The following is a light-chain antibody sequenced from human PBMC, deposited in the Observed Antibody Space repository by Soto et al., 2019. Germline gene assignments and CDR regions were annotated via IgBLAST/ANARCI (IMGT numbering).Light chain of an antibody. J-gene: IGKJ1*01. Sequence: EIVLTQSPGSLSLSPGERATLSCRASQSVDSSFFAWYQQKPGQAPRLLIYGASNRATGIPDRFSGSGSGTDFTLTISRLESEDFAVYYWQKYVSSVTFGQGTKVEIK. CDR2: GAS. CDR1: QSVDSSF. CDR3: QKYVSSVT. V-gene: IGKV3-20*01.